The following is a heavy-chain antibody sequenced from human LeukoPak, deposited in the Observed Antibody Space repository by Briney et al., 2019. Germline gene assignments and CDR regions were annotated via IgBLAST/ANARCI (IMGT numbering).Heavy chain of an antibody. D-gene: IGHD3-22*01. V-gene: IGHV4-4*07. CDR2: IYASGST. Sequence: SETLSLTSTVSGGSITSYYWSWIRQPAGKGLEWIGRIYASGSTTYNPSLKSRVTMSVDTSKNQFSLKLSSVTAADTAVYYCARVAYRSSGYYGVFDIWGQGTMVTVSS. J-gene: IGHJ3*02. CDR1: GGSITSYY. CDR3: ARVAYRSSGYYGVFDI.